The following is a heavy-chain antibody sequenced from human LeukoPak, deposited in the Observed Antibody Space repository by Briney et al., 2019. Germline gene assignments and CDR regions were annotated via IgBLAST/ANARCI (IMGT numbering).Heavy chain of an antibody. Sequence: ASVKVSCKASGYTFTGYYMHWVRQAPGQGLEWMGWINPNSGDTSYVQKFQGRVTMTSDTSISTAYMELSGLTSDDTAVYYCARVQRGPSDYYYYGMDVWGQGTTVTVSS. V-gene: IGHV1-2*02. J-gene: IGHJ6*02. CDR2: INPNSGDT. CDR3: ARVQRGPSDYYYYGMDV. CDR1: GYTFTGYY.